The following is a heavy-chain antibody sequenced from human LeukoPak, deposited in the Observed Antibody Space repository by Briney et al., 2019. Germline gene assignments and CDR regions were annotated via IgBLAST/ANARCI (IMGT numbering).Heavy chain of an antibody. Sequence: VQPGGSLRLSCAASGFTFSSYSMNWVRQAPGKGLEWVSYISSSSSTIYYADSVKGRFTISRDNAKNSLYLQMNSLRAEDTAVYYCARAWIQLSFDYWGQGTLVTVSS. D-gene: IGHD5-18*01. CDR3: ARAWIQLSFDY. CDR2: ISSSSSTI. V-gene: IGHV3-48*01. CDR1: GFTFSSYS. J-gene: IGHJ4*02.